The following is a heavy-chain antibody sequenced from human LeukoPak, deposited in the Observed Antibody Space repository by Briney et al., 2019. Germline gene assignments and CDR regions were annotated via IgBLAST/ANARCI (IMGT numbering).Heavy chain of an antibody. V-gene: IGHV4-39*01. Sequence: SETLSLTCTVSGGSISPFYWNWIRQPPGKGLEWIGRIYYSGSTYYNPSLNSRVTISVDTSKNQFSLKLSSVTAADTAVYYCARRVAATDAFDIWGQGTMVTVSS. D-gene: IGHD2-15*01. CDR3: ARRVAATDAFDI. CDR1: GGSISPFY. CDR2: IYYSGST. J-gene: IGHJ3*02.